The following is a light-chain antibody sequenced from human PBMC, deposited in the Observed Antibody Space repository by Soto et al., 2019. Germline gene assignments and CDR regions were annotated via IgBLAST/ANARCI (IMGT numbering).Light chain of an antibody. CDR1: SSNIGAGYD. CDR3: QSYDSSVV. V-gene: IGLV1-40*01. J-gene: IGLJ2*01. Sequence: QSVLTQPPPVSGAPGQRVTISCTGSSSNIGAGYDVHWYQQLPGTAPKLLIYGNSDRPSGVPDRFSGSKSGTSASLAITGLQAEDEADYYCQSYDSSVVFGGGTKVTVL. CDR2: GNS.